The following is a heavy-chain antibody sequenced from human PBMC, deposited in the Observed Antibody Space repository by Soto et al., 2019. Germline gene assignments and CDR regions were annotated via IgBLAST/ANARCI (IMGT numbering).Heavy chain of an antibody. D-gene: IGHD2-21*01. CDR1: GSTFTSYG. CDR2: ISAYTGTT. J-gene: IGHJ3*02. Sequence: ASVKVSCKASGSTFTSYGISWVRQAPVQGLEWMGWISAYTGTTNYAQKLQSRVTMTTDTSTSTAYMELRSLRSDDTAVYYRASFRDQFAFDIWGRGTMVTASS. CDR3: ASFRDQFAFDI. V-gene: IGHV1-18*01.